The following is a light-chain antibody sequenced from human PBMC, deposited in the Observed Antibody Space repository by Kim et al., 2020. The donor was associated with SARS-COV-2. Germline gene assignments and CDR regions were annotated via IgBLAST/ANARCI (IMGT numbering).Light chain of an antibody. CDR1: PSVTTH. CDR2: DTS. J-gene: IGKJ4*01. Sequence: LSPGDSATLSCRASPSVTTHLAWYQQKPGQAPTLLIQDTSHRAAGIPDRFSGRGSGTDFILTISSLEPEDFAVYYCQQRSKWEFSFGGGTKVDIK. V-gene: IGKV3-11*01. CDR3: QQRSKWEFS.